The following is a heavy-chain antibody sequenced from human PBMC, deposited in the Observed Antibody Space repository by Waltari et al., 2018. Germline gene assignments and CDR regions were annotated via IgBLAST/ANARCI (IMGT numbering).Heavy chain of an antibody. J-gene: IGHJ4*02. D-gene: IGHD2-2*02. CDR3: GRSDVAIPGDN. CDR1: GFSLRRYW. V-gene: IGHV3-7*03. Sequence: EVKLVESGGGQVQPGGSLILSGEGPGFSLRRYWISWVRQAPGKGPEWVANIKGDESERYYLDSVKGRFSISRDNAANTVYLRMNYLRSEDAAIYYCGRSDVAIPGDNWGQGTQVIVSS. CDR2: IKGDESER.